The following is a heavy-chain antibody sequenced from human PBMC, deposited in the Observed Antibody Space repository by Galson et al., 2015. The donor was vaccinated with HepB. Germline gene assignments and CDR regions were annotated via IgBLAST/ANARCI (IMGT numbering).Heavy chain of an antibody. CDR2: ISSRAGTI. V-gene: IGHV3-11*01. J-gene: IGHJ4*02. CDR1: GFTFSDYY. CDR3: ARGFYFDNSGFDY. Sequence: SLRLSCAASGFTFSDYYMTWIRQAPGKGLEWVSYISSRAGTIYYADSVKGRFTISRDNAKNSLFLQMNSLRAEDTAVYYCARGFYFDNSGFDYWGRGTLVTVSS. D-gene: IGHD3-22*01.